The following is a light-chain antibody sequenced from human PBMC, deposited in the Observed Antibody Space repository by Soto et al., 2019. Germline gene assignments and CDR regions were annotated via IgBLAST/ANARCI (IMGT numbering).Light chain of an antibody. Sequence: LTQPASVSGSPGQSITISCTGTSTDVGSHKLVSWYQQYPGNAPKLIIFEAYKRPSGVSNSFSGSKSGSTASLTISGLQAEDEADYYCCSNAVGSTYVFGTGTKVTVL. V-gene: IGLV2-23*01. CDR1: STDVGSHKL. J-gene: IGLJ1*01. CDR3: CSNAVGSTYV. CDR2: EAY.